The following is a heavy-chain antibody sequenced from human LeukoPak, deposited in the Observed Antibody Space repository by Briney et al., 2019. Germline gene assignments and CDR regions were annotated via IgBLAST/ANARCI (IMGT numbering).Heavy chain of an antibody. CDR3: ARRRVEMAPITEGNWFDS. V-gene: IGHV4-59*08. Sequence: SETLSLTCTVSGGSISSYYWSWIWQPPGRGLQWIGSTSYSGRANYNPSLKDRVTVSLDTSKNQFYLKVTSVTAADTAVYYCARRRVEMAPITEGNWFDSWGQGTPVTVSS. CDR2: TSYSGRA. J-gene: IGHJ5*01. CDR1: GGSISSYY. D-gene: IGHD5-24*01.